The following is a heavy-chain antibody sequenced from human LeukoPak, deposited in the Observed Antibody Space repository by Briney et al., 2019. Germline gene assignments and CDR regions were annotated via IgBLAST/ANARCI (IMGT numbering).Heavy chain of an antibody. CDR2: ITWDGGST. CDR1: GFTFDDYA. J-gene: IGHJ6*04. Sequence: GGSLRLSCAASGFTFDDYAMHWVRQAPGKGLEWVSLITWDGGSTYYTDSVKGRFTISRDNAKNSLYLQMNSLRAEDTAVYYCAELGITMIGGVWGKGTTVTISS. V-gene: IGHV3-43D*03. CDR3: AELGITMIGGV. D-gene: IGHD3-10*02.